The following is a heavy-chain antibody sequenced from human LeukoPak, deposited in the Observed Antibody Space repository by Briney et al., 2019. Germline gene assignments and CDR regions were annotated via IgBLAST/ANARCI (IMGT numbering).Heavy chain of an antibody. D-gene: IGHD3-3*01. CDR1: GYTFTSYD. CDR2: MNPNSGNT. Sequence: ASVKVSCKASGYTFTSYDINWVRQATGQGLEWMGWMNPNSGNTGYAQKFQGRVTMTRNTSISTAYMELSSLRSDDTAVYYCARDWDGDFWSGYYTAFSDYWGQGTLVTVSS. CDR3: ARDWDGDFWSGYYTAFSDY. J-gene: IGHJ4*02. V-gene: IGHV1-8*01.